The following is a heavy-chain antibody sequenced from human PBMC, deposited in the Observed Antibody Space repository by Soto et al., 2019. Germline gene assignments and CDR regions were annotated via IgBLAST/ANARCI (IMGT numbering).Heavy chain of an antibody. CDR1: GFTFSRYA. J-gene: IGHJ4*02. CDR3: VKSARYGDDD. V-gene: IGHV3-64D*08. D-gene: IGHD3-10*01. Sequence: EVQLVESGGGLVQPGGSLRLSCSASGFTFSRYAMNWVRQAPGKGLEYVSAISTGGDSTYYADSVRGRFTISRDNSKNSLYLEMNSLRADDTAVYFCVKSARYGDDDWGQGTLVTVSS. CDR2: ISTGGDST.